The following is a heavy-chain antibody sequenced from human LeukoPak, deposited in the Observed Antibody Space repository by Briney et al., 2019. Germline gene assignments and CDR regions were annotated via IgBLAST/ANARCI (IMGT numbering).Heavy chain of an antibody. CDR3: ARGVPVYSSSFDY. D-gene: IGHD6-6*01. Sequence: PGGSLRLSCAASGFTFSGYSMNWVRQAPGKGLEWVSSISSSSSYIYYADSVKGRFTISRDNAKNSLYLQMNSLRAEDTAVYYCARGVPVYSSSFDYWGQGTLVTVSS. CDR1: GFTFSGYS. CDR2: ISSSSSYI. J-gene: IGHJ4*02. V-gene: IGHV3-21*01.